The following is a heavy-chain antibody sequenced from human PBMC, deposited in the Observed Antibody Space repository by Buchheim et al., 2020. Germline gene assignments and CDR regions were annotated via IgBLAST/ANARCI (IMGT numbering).Heavy chain of an antibody. D-gene: IGHD2-15*01. J-gene: IGHJ3*02. CDR3: ARDSFGYCSGGSCYSAAFDI. Sequence: QVQLVESGGGVVQPGRSLRLSCAASGFTFSSYAMHWVRQAPGKGLEWVAVISYDGSNKYYADSVKGRFTISRDNSKNTLYLQMNSLRAEDTAVYYCARDSFGYCSGGSCYSAAFDIWGQGT. V-gene: IGHV3-30-3*01. CDR2: ISYDGSNK. CDR1: GFTFSSYA.